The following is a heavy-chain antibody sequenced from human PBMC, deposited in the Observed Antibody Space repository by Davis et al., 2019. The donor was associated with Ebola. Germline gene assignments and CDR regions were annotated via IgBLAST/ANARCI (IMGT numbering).Heavy chain of an antibody. D-gene: IGHD3-3*01. CDR2: IWYDGSNK. Sequence: GGSLRLSCAASGFTFSSYGMHWVRQAPGKGLEWVAVIWYDGSNKYYADSVKGRFTISRDNSKNTLYLQMNSLRAEDTAVYYCAGGMYYDFWSGYLDYWGQGTLVTVSS. V-gene: IGHV3-33*01. CDR3: AGGMYYDFWSGYLDY. J-gene: IGHJ4*02. CDR1: GFTFSSYG.